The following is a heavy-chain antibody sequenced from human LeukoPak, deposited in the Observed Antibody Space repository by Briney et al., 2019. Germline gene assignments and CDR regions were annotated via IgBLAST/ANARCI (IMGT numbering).Heavy chain of an antibody. V-gene: IGHV3-21*01. CDR3: ARVEVSGSSFAY. Sequence: GGSLRLSCVASGFPFRSFSMNWVRQAPGKGLEWVSSISSSSTYIYYADSVKGRFTISRDNAKNSLYLQMNSLRVKDTAVYDCARVEVSGSSFAYWGQGTLVTVSS. D-gene: IGHD3-10*01. J-gene: IGHJ4*02. CDR2: ISSSSTYI. CDR1: GFPFRSFS.